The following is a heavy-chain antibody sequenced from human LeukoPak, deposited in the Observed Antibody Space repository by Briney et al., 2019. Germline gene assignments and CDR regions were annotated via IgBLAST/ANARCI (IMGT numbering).Heavy chain of an antibody. Sequence: SETLSLTCTVSGGSISSSSYYWGWIRQPPGKGLEWIGSIYYSGSTYYNPSLKSRVTISVDTSKNQFSLKLSSVTAADTAVYYCARAHREQWLVRFNWFDPWGQGTLVTVSS. J-gene: IGHJ5*02. CDR3: ARAHREQWLVRFNWFDP. V-gene: IGHV4-39*07. CDR1: GGSISSSSYY. D-gene: IGHD6-19*01. CDR2: IYYSGST.